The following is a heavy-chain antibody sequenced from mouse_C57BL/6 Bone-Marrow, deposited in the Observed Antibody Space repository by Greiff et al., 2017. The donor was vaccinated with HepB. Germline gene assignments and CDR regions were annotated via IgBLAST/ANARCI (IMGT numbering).Heavy chain of an antibody. CDR3: ARDGDYYVFDY. D-gene: IGHD1-1*01. V-gene: IGHV5-16*01. Sequence: EVKLVESEGGLVQPGSSMKLSCTASGFTFSDYYMAWVRQVPEKGLEWVANINYDGSSTYYLDSLKSRFIISRDNAKNILYLQMSSLKSEDTATYYCARDGDYYVFDYWGQGTTLTVSS. CDR2: INYDGSST. CDR1: GFTFSDYY. J-gene: IGHJ2*01.